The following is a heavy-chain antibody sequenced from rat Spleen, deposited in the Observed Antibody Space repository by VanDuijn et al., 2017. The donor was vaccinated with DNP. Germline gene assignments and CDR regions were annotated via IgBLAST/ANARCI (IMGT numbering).Heavy chain of an antibody. CDR2: IWSGGTT. D-gene: IGHD1-12*02. J-gene: IGHJ2*01. CDR3: ARSQGYYYDGSYYPFAY. V-gene: IGHV2-16*01. Sequence: QVQLKESGPGLVQPSQTLSLTCTVSGFSLTNYGISWVRQPPGKGLEWVGVIWSGGTTDYNSALKSRLSISRDTSKSQVFLKMNSVQTEDTAMYFCARSQGYYYDGSYYPFAYWGQGVMVTVSS. CDR1: GFSLTNYG.